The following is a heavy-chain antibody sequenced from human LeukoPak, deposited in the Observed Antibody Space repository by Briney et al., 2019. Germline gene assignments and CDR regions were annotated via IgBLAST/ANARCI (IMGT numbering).Heavy chain of an antibody. CDR1: GYTLTELS. Sequence: ASVKVPCKVSGYTLTELSMHWVRQAPGKGLEWMGGFDPEDGETIYAQKFQGRVTMTEDTSTDTAYMELSSLRSEDTAVYYCATAEVYYYGSGSYSYWGQGTLVTVSS. V-gene: IGHV1-24*01. D-gene: IGHD3-10*01. CDR3: ATAEVYYYGSGSYSY. J-gene: IGHJ4*02. CDR2: FDPEDGET.